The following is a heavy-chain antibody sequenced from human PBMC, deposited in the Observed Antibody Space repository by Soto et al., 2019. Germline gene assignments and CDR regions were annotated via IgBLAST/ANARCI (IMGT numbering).Heavy chain of an antibody. CDR3: ARAKMATILFDY. CDR1: GGTFGSYT. Sequence: GASVKVSCKASGGTFGSYTISWVRQAPGQGLEWMGRIIPILGIANYAQKFQGRVTITADKSTSTAYMELSSLRSEDTAVYYCARAKMATILFDYWGQGTLVTVSS. J-gene: IGHJ4*02. V-gene: IGHV1-69*02. D-gene: IGHD5-12*01. CDR2: IIPILGIA.